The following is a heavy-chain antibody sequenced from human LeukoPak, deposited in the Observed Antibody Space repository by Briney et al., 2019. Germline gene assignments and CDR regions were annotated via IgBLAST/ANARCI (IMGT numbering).Heavy chain of an antibody. D-gene: IGHD6-19*01. CDR1: GGSLSSYY. Sequence: SETLSLTCSVSGGSLSSYYWSWIRKPPGKGLEWIGYIYYSGSTNYNPSLKSRVTISVDTSKNQFSLKLSSVTAADTAVYYCARDRTDSSGWYYFDYWGQGTLVTVSS. J-gene: IGHJ4*02. CDR3: ARDRTDSSGWYYFDY. V-gene: IGHV4-59*01. CDR2: IYYSGST.